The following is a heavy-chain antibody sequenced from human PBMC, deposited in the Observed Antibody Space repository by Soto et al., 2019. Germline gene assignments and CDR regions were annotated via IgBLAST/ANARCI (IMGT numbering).Heavy chain of an antibody. V-gene: IGHV1-46*01. Sequence: PRASVKVSCKASGYTFTSYYMHWVRQAPGQGLEWMGIINPSGGSTSYAQKFQGRVTMTRDTSTSTVYMELSSLRSEDTAVYYCARGPPSLSSSSWYDFDYWGQGTLVTVSS. J-gene: IGHJ4*02. CDR2: INPSGGST. CDR3: ARGPPSLSSSSWYDFDY. D-gene: IGHD6-13*01. CDR1: GYTFTSYY.